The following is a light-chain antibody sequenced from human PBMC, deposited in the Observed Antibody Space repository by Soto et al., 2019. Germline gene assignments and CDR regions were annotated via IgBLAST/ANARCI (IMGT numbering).Light chain of an antibody. CDR2: DAS. V-gene: IGKV1-33*01. CDR1: QDLTIY. CDR3: QQYDNFSSIT. Sequence: IQLTHSPSSLSASVGDRVTSTCQASQDLTIYLHWYQQKAGKAPKLLIYDASHVEKGVPSRFSGGGSGTNFTLIIRRLQPEDIATYDWQQYDNFSSITFGQGPRLEI. J-gene: IGKJ5*01.